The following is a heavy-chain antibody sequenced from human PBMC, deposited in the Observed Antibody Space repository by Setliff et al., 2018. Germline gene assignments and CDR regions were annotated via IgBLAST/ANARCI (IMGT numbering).Heavy chain of an antibody. Sequence: WASVKVSCKASGYIFTSNAIHWVRQAPGQRLEWMGWISAAGGDAKYSQKFQDRVTITRDTSATTAYIGLSSLRSEDTAVYYCASADVVVAPWGQGTLVTVSS. D-gene: IGHD2-21*01. V-gene: IGHV1-3*01. CDR1: GYIFTSNA. J-gene: IGHJ4*02. CDR3: ASADVVVAP. CDR2: ISAAGGDA.